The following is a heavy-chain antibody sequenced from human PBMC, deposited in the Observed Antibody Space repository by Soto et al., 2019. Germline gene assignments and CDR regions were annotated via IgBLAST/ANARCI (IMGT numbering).Heavy chain of an antibody. CDR2: ISYDGSNK. V-gene: IGHV3-30-3*01. D-gene: IGHD6-13*01. Sequence: GGSLRLSCAASGFTFSSYAMHWVRQAPGKGLEWVAVISYDGSNKYYADSVKGRFTISRDNSKNTLYLQMNSLRAEDTAVYYCASGIAAAASDYWGQGTLVTVSS. CDR1: GFTFSSYA. CDR3: ASGIAAAASDY. J-gene: IGHJ4*02.